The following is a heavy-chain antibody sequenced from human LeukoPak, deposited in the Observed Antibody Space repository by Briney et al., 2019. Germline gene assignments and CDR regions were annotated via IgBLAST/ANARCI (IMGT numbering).Heavy chain of an antibody. Sequence: SETLSLTCTVSGGSISSYYWIWIRQPAGKGLERIGRIYTSGSTNFNPSLRSRVTMSVDMSKNQFSLKLTSVTAADTAVYYCARRAGDAYYFDYWGQGTLVTVSS. D-gene: IGHD3-16*01. V-gene: IGHV4-4*07. CDR3: ARRAGDAYYFDY. CDR2: IYTSGST. CDR1: GGSISSYY. J-gene: IGHJ4*02.